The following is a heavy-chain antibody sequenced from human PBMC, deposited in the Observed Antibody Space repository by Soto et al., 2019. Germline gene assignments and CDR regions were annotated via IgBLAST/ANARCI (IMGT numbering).Heavy chain of an antibody. D-gene: IGHD1-1*01. J-gene: IGHJ4*02. V-gene: IGHV4-30-2*01. CDR3: ARDRRDDWIFDY. Sequence: QLQLQESASGLVKPSQTLSLTCAVSGDSISSGGYSWNWIRQPPGKGLEWIGYIYHSGFTLYNPSLTSRVTMSVDKSKNQFSLKLSSVTAADTAVYYCARDRRDDWIFDYWGQGILVTVSS. CDR2: IYHSGFT. CDR1: GDSISSGGYS.